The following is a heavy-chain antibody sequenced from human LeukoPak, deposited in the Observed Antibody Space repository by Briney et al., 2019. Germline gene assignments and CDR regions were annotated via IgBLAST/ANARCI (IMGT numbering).Heavy chain of an antibody. D-gene: IGHD3-10*01. CDR3: ARDLLDYGSAFDI. CDR2: IRQDGSEK. CDR1: GLTFSSYW. Sequence: GGSLRLSCAASGLTFSSYWMSWVRQAPGKGLEWVANIRQDGSEKYYVDSVKGRFTISRDNAKNSLYLQMNSLRAEDTAVYYCARDLLDYGSAFDIWGQGTMVTVSS. V-gene: IGHV3-7*01. J-gene: IGHJ3*02.